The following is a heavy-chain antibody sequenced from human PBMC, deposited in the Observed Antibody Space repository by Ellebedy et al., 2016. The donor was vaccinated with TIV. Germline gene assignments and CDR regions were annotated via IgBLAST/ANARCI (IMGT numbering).Heavy chain of an antibody. CDR3: AGAMGGYDLAVDY. D-gene: IGHD5-12*01. J-gene: IGHJ4*02. V-gene: IGHV3-30*03. CDR1: GFTFSSYG. Sequence: GESLKISXAASGFTFSSYGMHWVRQAPGKGLEWVAVISYDGSNKYYADSVKGRFTISRDNSKNTLYLQMNSLRAEDTAVYYCAGAMGGYDLAVDYWGQGTLVTVSS. CDR2: ISYDGSNK.